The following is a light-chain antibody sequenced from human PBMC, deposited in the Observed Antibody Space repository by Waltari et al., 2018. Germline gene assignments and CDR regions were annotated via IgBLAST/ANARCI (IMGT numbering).Light chain of an antibody. Sequence: QSVFTQPPSVSAAPGQRVTISCSGGHSNLGNNYVSWYRQFPGTAPKLLIDENTERPSGIPGRFSGYKSGTSATLDITGLQAGDEADYCCGTWDSSLSGAVFGGGTHLTVL. V-gene: IGLV1-51*02. CDR3: GTWDSSLSGAV. CDR2: ENT. J-gene: IGLJ7*01. CDR1: HSNLGNNY.